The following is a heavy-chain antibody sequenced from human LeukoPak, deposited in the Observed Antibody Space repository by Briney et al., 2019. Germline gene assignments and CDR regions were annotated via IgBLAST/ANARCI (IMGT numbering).Heavy chain of an antibody. CDR3: ARESNPYDSSGYYSPTFDY. CDR2: ISAYNGNT. D-gene: IGHD3-22*01. CDR1: GYTFTSYG. Sequence: ASVKVPCRASGYTFTSYGISWVRQAPGQGLEWMGWISAYNGNTNYAQKLQGRVTMTTDTSTSTAYMELRSRRSDDTAVYYCARESNPYDSSGYYSPTFDYWGQGTLVTVSS. V-gene: IGHV1-18*01. J-gene: IGHJ4*02.